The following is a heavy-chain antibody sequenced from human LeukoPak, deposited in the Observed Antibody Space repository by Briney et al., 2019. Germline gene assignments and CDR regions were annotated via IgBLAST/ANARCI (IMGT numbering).Heavy chain of an antibody. D-gene: IGHD4-11*01. V-gene: IGHV6-1*01. CDR3: ARGAYSTFDI. Sequence: SQTLSLTCVLSGDSVSSNSVAWNWIRQSPSRGLEWLGRTYYRSKWYNNYAVSVQGRITVNPDTSKNQFSLQLGSVTPHDTALYYCARGAYSTFDIWGQGTMVTVSS. CDR2: TYYRSKWYN. J-gene: IGHJ3*02. CDR1: GDSVSSNSVA.